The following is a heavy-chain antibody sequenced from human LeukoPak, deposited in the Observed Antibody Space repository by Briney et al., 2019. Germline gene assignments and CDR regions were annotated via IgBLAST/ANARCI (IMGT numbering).Heavy chain of an antibody. V-gene: IGHV3-11*01. J-gene: IGHJ4*02. CDR3: ARRTGHSYFDY. Sequence: GGSLRLSCAASGFTFSDYYVSWIRQAPGKGLEWVSYISGSGTTIYSADSLKGRFTISRDSAKNSLYLQMSSLRAEDTAVYYCARRTGHSYFDYWGQGALVTVSS. CDR1: GFTFSDYY. D-gene: IGHD1-14*01. CDR2: ISGSGTTI.